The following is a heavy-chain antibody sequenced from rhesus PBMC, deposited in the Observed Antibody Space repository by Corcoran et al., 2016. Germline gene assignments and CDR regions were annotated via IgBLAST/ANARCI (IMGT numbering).Heavy chain of an antibody. Sequence: QVQLQESGPGLVKPSETLSLTCAVSGSSTRSSSWAWIRQAPGKGLEWIGRISGSSGSTYYNPSLKSRVTISKDASKNQFSLRLSSVTAADTAVYYCAREVAWGQGVLVTVSS. D-gene: IGHD2-33*01. V-gene: IGHV4-160*01. J-gene: IGHJ4*01. CDR1: GSSTRSSS. CDR2: ISGSSGST. CDR3: AREVA.